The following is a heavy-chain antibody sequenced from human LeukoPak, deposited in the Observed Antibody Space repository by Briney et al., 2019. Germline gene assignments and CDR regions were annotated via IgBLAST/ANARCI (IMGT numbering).Heavy chain of an antibody. CDR2: LNTDGSA. Sequence: PGGSLRLSCAVSGCTVSSNYLNWVRLAPGRGLEWVSLLNTDGSAYYADSVKGRFTVSRDNSKNTLYLQMNGLRAEDTAIYYCARDTRAVAVAGMVAFDLWGQGTMVTVSP. CDR3: ARDTRAVAVAGMVAFDL. D-gene: IGHD6-19*01. J-gene: IGHJ3*01. CDR1: GCTVSSNY. V-gene: IGHV3-66*01.